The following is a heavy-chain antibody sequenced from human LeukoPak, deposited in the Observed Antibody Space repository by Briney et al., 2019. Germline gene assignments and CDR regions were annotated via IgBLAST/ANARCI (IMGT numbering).Heavy chain of an antibody. D-gene: IGHD1-1*01. V-gene: IGHV3-9*01. CDR2: ISWNSGRI. Sequence: GGSLRLSCAASGFSFDDYAMHWVRQIPGKGLEWVSGISWNSGRIGYADSVKGRFTISRDNANNSLYLQTNSLTTADTALYYCVKGFGPDGNNYIDPWGQGTLVTVSS. CDR3: VKGFGPDGNNYIDP. J-gene: IGHJ5*02. CDR1: GFSFDDYA.